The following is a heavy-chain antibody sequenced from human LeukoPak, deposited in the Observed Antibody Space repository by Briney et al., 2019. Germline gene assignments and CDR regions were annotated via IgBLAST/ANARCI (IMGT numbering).Heavy chain of an antibody. Sequence: PGGSLRLSCAASGFTFSSYSMNWVRQAPGKGLEWVSSISSSSSYIYYADSVKGRFTISRDNAKNSLYLQMNSLRAEDTAVYYCARDRVSSWPPRFDYWGQGTLVTVSS. CDR1: GFTFSSYS. J-gene: IGHJ4*02. CDR3: ARDRVSSWPPRFDY. V-gene: IGHV3-21*01. CDR2: ISSSSSYI. D-gene: IGHD6-13*01.